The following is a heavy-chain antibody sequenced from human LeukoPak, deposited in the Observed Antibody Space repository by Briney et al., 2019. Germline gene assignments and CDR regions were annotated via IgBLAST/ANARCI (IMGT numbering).Heavy chain of an antibody. CDR1: GGSFSGYY. D-gene: IGHD6-6*01. CDR2: INHSGST. Sequence: PSETLSLTCAVYGGSFSGYYWSWIRQPPGKGLKWIGEINHSGSTNYNPSLKSRVAISVDTSKNQFSLKLSSVTAADTAVHYCARGGGIAARPTPYYFNYWGQGTLVTVSS. J-gene: IGHJ4*02. CDR3: ARGGGIAARPTPYYFNY. V-gene: IGHV4-34*01.